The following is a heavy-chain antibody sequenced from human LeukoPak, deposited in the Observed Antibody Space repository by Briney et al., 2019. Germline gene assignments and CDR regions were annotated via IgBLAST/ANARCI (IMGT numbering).Heavy chain of an antibody. D-gene: IGHD6-6*01. J-gene: IGHJ4*02. V-gene: IGHV1-2*02. CDR3: ARGGLAARRIPCLGFDY. Sequence: ASVKVSCEASGYTYTRYYLHCVRHAPGQGREWMGWNNTNSSGTNYAQKFQRRVSTTRDTCISTAYMELSRLISAGAAVYYCARGGLAARRIPCLGFDYWGEGTLVTASS. CDR2: NNTNSSGT. CDR1: GYTYTRYY.